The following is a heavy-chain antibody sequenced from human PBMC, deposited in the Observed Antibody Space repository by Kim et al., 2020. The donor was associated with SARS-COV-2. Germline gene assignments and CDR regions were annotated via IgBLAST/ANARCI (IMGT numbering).Heavy chain of an antibody. CDR2: IYYSGST. V-gene: IGHV4-39*01. Sequence: SETLSLTCTVFGGSISRGSSYWGWIRQSPGKGLEWIGSIYYSGSTYYNPSLKSRVTISVDTSKIQFSLSLTSVTAADTGVYFCARHELVGFSDRNWFDSWGQGTLVTVSS. D-gene: IGHD1-26*01. J-gene: IGHJ5*01. CDR1: GGSISRGSSY. CDR3: ARHELVGFSDRNWFDS.